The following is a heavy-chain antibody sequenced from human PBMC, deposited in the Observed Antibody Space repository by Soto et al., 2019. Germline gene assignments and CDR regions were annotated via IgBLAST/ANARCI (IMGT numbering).Heavy chain of an antibody. CDR2: IYKSATT. Sequence: MTSETLSLTCSVSGDSISNLDYFWAWIRQPPGQALEYIGYIYKSATTYYNPSFESRVAISVDTSKSQFSLNVTSVTAADTAVYFCARGRYCLTGRCFPNWFDSWGQGALVTVSS. D-gene: IGHD7-27*01. J-gene: IGHJ5*01. V-gene: IGHV4-30-4*01. CDR1: GDSISNLDYF. CDR3: ARGRYCLTGRCFPNWFDS.